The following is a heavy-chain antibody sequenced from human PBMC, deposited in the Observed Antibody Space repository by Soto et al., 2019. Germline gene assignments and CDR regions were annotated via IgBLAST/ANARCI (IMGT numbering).Heavy chain of an antibody. J-gene: IGHJ4*01. CDR2: ISTYSGLT. Sequence: GASVKVSCKASGYTFTTYGIAWVRQAPGQGFEWMGWISTYSGLTKYAEKFQGRVTMTTDTSTSTADMELKTLRSDDTAVYFCARGALGYDSRGYYFDYWGQEHGSPAPQ. V-gene: IGHV1-18*01. D-gene: IGHD3-22*01. CDR3: ARGALGYDSRGYYFDY. CDR1: GYTFTTYG.